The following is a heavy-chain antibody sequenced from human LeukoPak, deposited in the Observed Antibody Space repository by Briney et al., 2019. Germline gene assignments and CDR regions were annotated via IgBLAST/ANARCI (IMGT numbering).Heavy chain of an antibody. V-gene: IGHV4-39*01. D-gene: IGHD3-16*01. CDR2: IYYSGST. Sequence: SETLSLTCTVSGGSISSSSYYWGWIRQPPGKGLEWIGSIYYSGSTYYNPSLKSRVTISVDTSKNQFSMKLSSVTAADTAVYYCAKHRIGGVGGHADFDYWGQGTLVTVSS. CDR1: GGSISSSSYY. CDR3: AKHRIGGVGGHADFDY. J-gene: IGHJ4*02.